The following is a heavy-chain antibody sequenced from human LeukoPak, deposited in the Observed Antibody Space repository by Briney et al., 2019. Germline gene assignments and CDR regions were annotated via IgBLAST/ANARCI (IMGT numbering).Heavy chain of an antibody. Sequence: PSETLSLTCAVYGGSFSGYYWSWIRQPPGKGLEWIGEINHSGSTNYNPSLKSRVTISVDTSKNQFSLKLSSVTAADTAVYYCARVGYYYDSSGYYYRRPSGLPHFDYWGQGTLVTVSS. V-gene: IGHV4-34*01. J-gene: IGHJ4*02. CDR3: ARVGYYYDSSGYYYRRPSGLPHFDY. D-gene: IGHD3-22*01. CDR2: INHSGST. CDR1: GGSFSGYY.